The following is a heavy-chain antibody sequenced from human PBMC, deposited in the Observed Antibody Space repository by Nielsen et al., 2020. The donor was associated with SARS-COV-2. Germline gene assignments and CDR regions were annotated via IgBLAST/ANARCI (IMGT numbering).Heavy chain of an antibody. CDR3: ASTHRVRPREEDY. CDR1: GFTFSSYN. J-gene: IGHJ4*02. D-gene: IGHD1-1*01. V-gene: IGHV3-21*01. Sequence: GESLKISCAASGFTFSSYNMNWVRQAPGKGLEWVSSISSSSSYIYYADSVKGRFTISRDNAKNSLYLQMNSLRAEDTAVYYCASTHRVRPREEDYWGQGTLVTVSS. CDR2: ISSSSSYI.